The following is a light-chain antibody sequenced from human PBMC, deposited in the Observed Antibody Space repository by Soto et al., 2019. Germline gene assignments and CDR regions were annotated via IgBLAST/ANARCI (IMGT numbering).Light chain of an antibody. J-gene: IGLJ1*01. CDR3: AAWDVRLNAYV. V-gene: IGLV1-36*01. Sequence: QSVLTQQPSVSEAPGQKIAISCSASSTNIRTNAVTWYQHLPGKAPKVLIHNANLLPSGVSDRFSGSRSGTSASLAISRVQSEDEADYYCAAWDVRLNAYVFGTVTKVTVL. CDR2: NAN. CDR1: STNIRTNA.